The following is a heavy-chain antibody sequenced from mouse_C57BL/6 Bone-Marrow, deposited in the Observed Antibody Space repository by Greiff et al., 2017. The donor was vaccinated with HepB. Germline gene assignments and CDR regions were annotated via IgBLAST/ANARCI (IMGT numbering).Heavy chain of an antibody. J-gene: IGHJ3*01. CDR3: TTCDGYYVGWFAY. V-gene: IGHV14-4*01. Sequence: VQLKQSGAELVRPGASVKLSFTASGFNIKDDYMHWVKQRPEQGLEWIGWIDPENGDTEYASKFQGKATITADTSSNTAYLQLSSLTSEDTAVYYCTTCDGYYVGWFAYWGQGTLVTVSA. D-gene: IGHD2-3*01. CDR2: IDPENGDT. CDR1: GFNIKDDY.